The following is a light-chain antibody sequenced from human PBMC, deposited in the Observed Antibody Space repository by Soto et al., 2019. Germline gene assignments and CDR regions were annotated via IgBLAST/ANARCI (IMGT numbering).Light chain of an antibody. CDR1: QSLLHSNGYNY. J-gene: IGKJ4*01. Sequence: DIVMTQSPLPLPVTPGEPASISCRSSQSLLHSNGYNYLDWYLQKPGQSPQLLIYLGSNRASGVPDRFSGSGSGTDFTLTISRVEAEDVGVYYCMQALQTPLTFGGGTKVEIK. CDR3: MQALQTPLT. V-gene: IGKV2-28*01. CDR2: LGS.